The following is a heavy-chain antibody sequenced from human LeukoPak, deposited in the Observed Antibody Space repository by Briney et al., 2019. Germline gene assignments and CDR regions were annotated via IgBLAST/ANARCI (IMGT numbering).Heavy chain of an antibody. CDR1: GGTFSSYA. CDR3: ASHHLTTENYYYYYYMDV. J-gene: IGHJ6*03. CDR2: IIPIFGTA. V-gene: IGHV1-69*05. Sequence: ASVKVSCKASGGTFSSYAISWVRQAPGQGLEWMGGIIPIFGTANYAQKFQGRVTITTDESTSTAYMELSSLRSEDTAVYYCASHHLTTENYYYYYYMDVWGKGTTVTVSS. D-gene: IGHD4-11*01.